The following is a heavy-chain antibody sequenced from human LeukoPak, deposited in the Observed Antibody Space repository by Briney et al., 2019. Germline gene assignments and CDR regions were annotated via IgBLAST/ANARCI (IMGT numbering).Heavy chain of an antibody. CDR2: ISHSGST. D-gene: IGHD5-18*01. CDR3: ARAGRGYSYAYYYYGMDV. CDR1: GGSISSGGYY. V-gene: IGHV4-30-2*01. Sequence: PSETLSLTCTVSGGSISSGGYYWSWIRQPPGKGLEWIGYISHSGSTYYNPSLKSRVTISVDRSKNQFSLKLSSVTAADTAVYYCARAGRGYSYAYYYYGMDVWGQGTTVTVSS. J-gene: IGHJ6*02.